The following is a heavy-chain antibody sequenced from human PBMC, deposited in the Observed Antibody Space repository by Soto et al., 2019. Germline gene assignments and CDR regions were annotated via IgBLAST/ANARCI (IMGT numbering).Heavy chain of an antibody. CDR1: GGTFSSYA. CDR2: IIPIFGTA. D-gene: IGHD6-19*01. V-gene: IGHV1-69*06. J-gene: IGHJ4*02. CDR3: ASRLGSDGWYYFDY. Sequence: QVQLVQSGAEVKKPGSSVKVSCKSSGGTFSSYAISWVRQAPGQVREWMGGIIPIFGTANYAQKFQGRVTITADKSTSTAYMELSSLRSEATAVYYCASRLGSDGWYYFDYWGQGTLVTVSS.